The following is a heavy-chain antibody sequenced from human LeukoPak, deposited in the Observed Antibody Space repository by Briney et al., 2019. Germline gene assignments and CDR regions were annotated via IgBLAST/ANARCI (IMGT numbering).Heavy chain of an antibody. CDR2: ISYDGSNK. D-gene: IGHD5-18*01. V-gene: IGHV3-30-3*01. CDR1: GFTFSSYA. Sequence: GGSLRLSCAASGFTFSSYAMHWVRQAPGKGLEWVAVISYDGSNKYYADSVKGRFTISRDNSKNTLYLQMNSLRAEDTAVYYCARDRGYSYGPIYYYYGMDVWGQGTTVTVSS. J-gene: IGHJ6*02. CDR3: ARDRGYSYGPIYYYYGMDV.